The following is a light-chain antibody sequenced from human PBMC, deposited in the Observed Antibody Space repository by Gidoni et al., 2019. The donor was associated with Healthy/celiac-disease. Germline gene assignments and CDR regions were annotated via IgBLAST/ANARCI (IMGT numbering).Light chain of an antibody. J-gene: IGKJ1*01. CDR2: AAS. CDR1: QSISSY. V-gene: IGKV1-39*01. CDR3: QQSYSTPVT. Sequence: DIQTTQSPSSLSASVGDRVTITCRASQSISSYLNWYQQKPGKAPKLLIYAASSLQSGVQSRFSGSGSGTDFTLTISSLEPEDFATYYCQQSYSTPVTFGQGTKVEIK.